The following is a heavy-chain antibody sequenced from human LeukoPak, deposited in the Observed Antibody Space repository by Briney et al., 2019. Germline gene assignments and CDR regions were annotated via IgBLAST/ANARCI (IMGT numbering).Heavy chain of an antibody. CDR1: GYTFTSYD. Sequence: GASVKVSCKASGYTFTSYDINWVRQATGQGLEWMGWMNPNSGNTGYAQKFQGRVTMTRNTSISTVYMELSSLRSEDTAVYYCATLATVTPPGGYWGQGTLVTVSS. D-gene: IGHD4-17*01. CDR2: MNPNSGNT. V-gene: IGHV1-8*01. CDR3: ATLATVTPPGGY. J-gene: IGHJ4*02.